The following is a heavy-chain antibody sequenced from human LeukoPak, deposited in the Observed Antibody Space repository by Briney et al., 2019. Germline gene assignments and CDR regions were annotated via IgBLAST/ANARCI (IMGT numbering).Heavy chain of an antibody. CDR2: SIPIFGTA. J-gene: IGHJ4*02. CDR1: GGTFSSYA. CDR3: ARDRSSGWYFDY. Sequence: GASVKVSCKASGGTFSSYAISWVRQAPGQGLEWMGGSIPIFGTANYAQKFQGRVTITADESTSTAYMELSSLRSEDTAVYYCARDRSSGWYFDYWGQGTLVTVSS. V-gene: IGHV1-69*13. D-gene: IGHD6-19*01.